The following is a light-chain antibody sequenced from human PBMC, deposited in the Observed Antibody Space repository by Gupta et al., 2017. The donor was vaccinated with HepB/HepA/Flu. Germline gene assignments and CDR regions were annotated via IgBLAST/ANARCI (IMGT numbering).Light chain of an antibody. J-gene: IGKJ1*01. CDR2: GAS. CDR1: QSVSSSY. CDR3: QQDGSSPWT. Sequence: EIVLTQSPGTLSLSPGERATLSCRASQSVSSSYLAWYQQRPGQAPRLLIYGASSRATGISDRFSGSGSGTDFTLTISRLEPEDSAVYYCQQDGSSPWTFGQWTKVEIK. V-gene: IGKV3-20*01.